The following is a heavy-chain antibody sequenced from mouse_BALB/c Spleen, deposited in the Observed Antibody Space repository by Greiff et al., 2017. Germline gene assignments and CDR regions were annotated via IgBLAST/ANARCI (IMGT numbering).Heavy chain of an antibody. Sequence: VQLQQSGTVLARPGASVKMSCKASGYSFTSYWMHWVKQRPGQGLEWIGAIYPGNSDTSYNQKFKGKAKLTAVTSASTAYMELSSLTNEDSAVYYCTPYYGSSSDWYFDVWGAGTTVTVSS. CDR2: IYPGNSDT. J-gene: IGHJ1*01. V-gene: IGHV1-5*01. CDR1: GYSFTSYW. CDR3: TPYYGSSSDWYFDV. D-gene: IGHD1-1*01.